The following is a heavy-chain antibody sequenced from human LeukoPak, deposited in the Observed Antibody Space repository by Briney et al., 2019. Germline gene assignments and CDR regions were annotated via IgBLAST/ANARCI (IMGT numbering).Heavy chain of an antibody. CDR2: IIPIFGTA. D-gene: IGHD2-21*01. Sequence: ASVKVSCKASGGTFSSYAISWVRQAPGQGLEWMGGIIPIFGTANYAQKFQGSVTITADESTSTAYMELSSLRSEDTAVYYCARALGGGDCYSYWGQGTLVTVSS. J-gene: IGHJ4*02. CDR3: ARALGGGDCYSY. CDR1: GGTFSSYA. V-gene: IGHV1-69*13.